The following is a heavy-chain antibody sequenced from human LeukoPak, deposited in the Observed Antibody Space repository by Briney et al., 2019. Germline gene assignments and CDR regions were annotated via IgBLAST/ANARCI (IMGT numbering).Heavy chain of an antibody. J-gene: IGHJ6*02. D-gene: IGHD5-24*01. V-gene: IGHV3-23*01. CDR2: FSGSGDTR. CDR3: AKNYLYYYHGMDV. CDR1: GITFSRYA. Sequence: GGSLRLSCAACGITFSRYAMSWVGQAAGKGLEWVSGFSGSGDTRHYADSVKGRFTISRDNSKNTLYLQMNSLRAEDTAVYYCAKNYLYYYHGMDVWGQGTTVTVSS.